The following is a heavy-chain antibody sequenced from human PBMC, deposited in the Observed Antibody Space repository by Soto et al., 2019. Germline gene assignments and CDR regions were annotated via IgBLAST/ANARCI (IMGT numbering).Heavy chain of an antibody. CDR1: GGSISSGDYY. D-gene: IGHD5-18*01. V-gene: IGHV4-30-4*01. J-gene: IGHJ4*02. Sequence: QVQLQESGPGLVKPSQTLSLTCTVSGGSISSGDYYWSWIRQPPGKGLEWIGYIYYSGSTYYNPSLKSRVTISVDTSKNQFSLKLSSVTAADTAVYYCARGLRLWFNTSPNYDYWGQGTLVTVSS. CDR3: ARGLRLWFNTSPNYDY. CDR2: IYYSGST.